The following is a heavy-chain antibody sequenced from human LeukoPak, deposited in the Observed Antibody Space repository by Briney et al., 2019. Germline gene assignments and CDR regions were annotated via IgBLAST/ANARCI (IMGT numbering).Heavy chain of an antibody. CDR3: ARPGIAAAGPIDYYGMDV. CDR2: IYYSGST. Sequence: SETLSLTCTVSGGSISSSSYYWGWIRQPSGKGLEWIGSIYYSGSTYYNPSLKSRVTVSVDTSKNQFSLKLSSVTAADTAVYYCARPGIAAAGPIDYYGMDVWGQGTTVTVSS. CDR1: GGSISSSSYY. D-gene: IGHD6-13*01. J-gene: IGHJ6*02. V-gene: IGHV4-39*01.